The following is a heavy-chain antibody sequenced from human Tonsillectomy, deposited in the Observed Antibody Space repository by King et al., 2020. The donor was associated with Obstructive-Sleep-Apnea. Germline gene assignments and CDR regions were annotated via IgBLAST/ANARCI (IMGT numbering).Heavy chain of an antibody. CDR2: IIAYNGNT. CDR3: ARVVLWFGELLDGYFDY. D-gene: IGHD3-10*01. V-gene: IGHV1-18*01. J-gene: IGHJ4*02. CDR1: GYTFTSYG. Sequence: VQLVESGAEVKKPGASVKVSCKASGYTFTSYGISWVRQAPGQGLEWMGWIIAYNGNTNYAQKLQGRVTMTTDTSTSTAYMALRSLRSDDTAVYYCARVVLWFGELLDGYFDYWGQGTLVTVSS.